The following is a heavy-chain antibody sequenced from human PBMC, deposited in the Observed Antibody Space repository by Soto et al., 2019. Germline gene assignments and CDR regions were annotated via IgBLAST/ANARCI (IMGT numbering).Heavy chain of an antibody. Sequence: EVQLLESGGDLVQPGGSLRLSCAASGFTFSTYAMSWVRQTAGKGLEWVSAISGSGGTTYYADSVKGRVTVSRDNSKNPVYLQMNSLRVEDTAVYYCAKSYSDSARDGVGHDNWGQGTKVTDTS. J-gene: IGHJ4*02. CDR2: ISGSGGTT. D-gene: IGHD3-3*01. CDR1: GFTFSTYA. CDR3: AKSYSDSARDGVGHDN. V-gene: IGHV3-23*01.